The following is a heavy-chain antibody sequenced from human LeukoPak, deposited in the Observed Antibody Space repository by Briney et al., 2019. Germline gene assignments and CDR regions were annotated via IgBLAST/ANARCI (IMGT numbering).Heavy chain of an antibody. CDR2: IYYSGST. J-gene: IGHJ4*02. Sequence: SETLSLTCTVSGGSISSYYWSWIRQPPGKGLEWIGYIYYSGSTNYNPSLKSRVTISVDTSKNQFSLKLSSVTAADTAVYYCATDHDILTGYYDYWGQGILVTVSS. D-gene: IGHD3-9*01. CDR1: GGSISSYY. CDR3: ATDHDILTGYYDY. V-gene: IGHV4-59*01.